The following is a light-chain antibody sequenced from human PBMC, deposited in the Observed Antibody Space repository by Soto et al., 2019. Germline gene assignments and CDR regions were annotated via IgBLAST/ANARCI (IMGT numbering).Light chain of an antibody. J-gene: IGKJ1*01. V-gene: IGKV3D-15*01. CDR1: QSVSSN. CDR3: QQYNSYPWT. Sequence: EIVMTQSPATLSVSPGERATLSGRASQSVSSNLAWYQQKPGQAPRLLIYDVSNRATGIPARFSGSGSGTEFTLTISSLQPDDFATYYCQQYNSYPWTFGQGTKVDIK. CDR2: DVS.